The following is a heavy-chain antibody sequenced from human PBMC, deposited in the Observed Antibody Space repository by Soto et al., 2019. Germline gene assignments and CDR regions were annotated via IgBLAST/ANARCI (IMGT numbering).Heavy chain of an antibody. CDR3: AREHAHYDYIWGSYRENWFDP. Sequence: ASVKVSCKASGYTFTSYGINWVRQAPGQGLEWMGWISAYNGNTNYAQKLQGRVTMTTDTSTSTAYMELRSLRSDDTAVYYCAREHAHYDYIWGSYRENWFDPWGHGTLVTVSS. J-gene: IGHJ5*02. CDR1: GYTFTSYG. CDR2: ISAYNGNT. V-gene: IGHV1-18*01. D-gene: IGHD3-16*02.